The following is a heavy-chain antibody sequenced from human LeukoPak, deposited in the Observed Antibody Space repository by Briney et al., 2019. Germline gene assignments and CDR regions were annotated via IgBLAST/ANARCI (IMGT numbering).Heavy chain of an antibody. Sequence: SETLSLTCTVSGGSISSYYWSWIRQPPGKGLEWIGYIYYSGSTNYNPSLKSRVTISVDTSKNQFSLKLSSVTAADTAVYYCAREFHCSSTSCPFDYWGQGTLVTVSS. D-gene: IGHD2-2*01. J-gene: IGHJ4*02. V-gene: IGHV4-59*01. CDR1: GGSISSYY. CDR2: IYYSGST. CDR3: AREFHCSSTSCPFDY.